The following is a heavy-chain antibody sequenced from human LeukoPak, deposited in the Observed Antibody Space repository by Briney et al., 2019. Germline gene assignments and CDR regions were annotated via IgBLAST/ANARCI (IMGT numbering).Heavy chain of an antibody. V-gene: IGHV3-48*03. J-gene: IGHJ4*02. CDR3: ARGGVCSSGWYSLMGPIFDY. D-gene: IGHD6-19*01. CDR2: ISSSGSTI. Sequence: QPGGSLRLSCAASGFTFSSYEMNWVRQAPGEGLGCVSYISSSGSTIYYADSVKGRFTISRDNAKNSLYLQMNSLRAEDTAVYYCARGGVCSSGWYSLMGPIFDYWGQGTLVTVSS. CDR1: GFTFSSYE.